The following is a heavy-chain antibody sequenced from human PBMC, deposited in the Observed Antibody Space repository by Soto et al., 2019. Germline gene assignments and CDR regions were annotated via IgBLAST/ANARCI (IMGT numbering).Heavy chain of an antibody. D-gene: IGHD5-12*01. Sequence: PGGSLRLSCSASGFTFSSYDMHWVRQAPGKGLEYVSAISSNGGTTNYADSVKGRFTISRDNSKNTLYLQMSSLRAEDTAVYYCVKDPSSVLVATFDYWGQGTLVTVSS. CDR2: ISSNGGTT. V-gene: IGHV3-64D*06. J-gene: IGHJ4*02. CDR3: VKDPSSVLVATFDY. CDR1: GFTFSSYD.